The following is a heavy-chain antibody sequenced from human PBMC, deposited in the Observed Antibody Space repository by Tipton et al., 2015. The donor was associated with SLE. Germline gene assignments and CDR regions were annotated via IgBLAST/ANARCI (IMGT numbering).Heavy chain of an antibody. CDR2: IYHSGST. J-gene: IGHJ4*02. V-gene: IGHV4-38-2*02. D-gene: IGHD6-6*01. CDR3: AREGPSSSGIDY. Sequence: TLSLTCTVSGYSISSGYYWGWIRQPPGKGLEWIGSIYHSGSTYYNPSLKSRVTISVDTSKNQFSLKLSSVTAADTAVYYGAREGPSSSGIDYWGQGTLVTVSS. CDR1: GYSISSGYY.